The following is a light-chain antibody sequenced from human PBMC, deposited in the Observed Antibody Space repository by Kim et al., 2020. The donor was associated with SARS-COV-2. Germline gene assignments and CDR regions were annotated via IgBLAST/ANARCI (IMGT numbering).Light chain of an antibody. CDR1: SLRSYY. Sequence: SSELTQDPAVSVALGQTVRITCQGDSLRSYYASWYQQKPGQAPLLVMYGQNNRPSGIPDRFSGSRSGNTASLTITGAQAEDEADYYCNARDRSGNRVFGGGTQLTVL. CDR2: GQN. V-gene: IGLV3-19*01. J-gene: IGLJ3*02. CDR3: NARDRSGNRV.